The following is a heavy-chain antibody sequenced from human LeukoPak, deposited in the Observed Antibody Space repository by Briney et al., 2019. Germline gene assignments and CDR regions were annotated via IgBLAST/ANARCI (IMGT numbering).Heavy chain of an antibody. CDR3: AKDPAPSGSYYDY. CDR1: GFTFSTYW. CDR2: IRYDGSNK. D-gene: IGHD1-26*01. J-gene: IGHJ4*02. Sequence: GGSLRLSCAASGFTFSTYWMHWVRQAPGKGLEWVAFIRYDGSNKYYADSVKGRFTISRDNSKNTLYLQMNSLRAEDTAVYYCAKDPAPSGSYYDYWGQGTLVTVSS. V-gene: IGHV3-30*02.